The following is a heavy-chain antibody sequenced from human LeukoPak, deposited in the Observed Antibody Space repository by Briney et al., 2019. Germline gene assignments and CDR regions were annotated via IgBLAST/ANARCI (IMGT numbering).Heavy chain of an antibody. D-gene: IGHD3-10*01. CDR2: FDPESGET. V-gene: IGHV1-24*01. CDR3: ARVKDRISMVRGVLSPQNYYYYYMDV. J-gene: IGHJ6*03. Sequence: ASVKVSCKVSGYTLTELPMHWVRQAPGKGLEWMGGFDPESGETFYAQKFQGRVTMTEDTSTDTAYMELSSLRSEETAVYYCARVKDRISMVRGVLSPQNYYYYYMDVWGKGTTVTVSS. CDR1: GYTLTELP.